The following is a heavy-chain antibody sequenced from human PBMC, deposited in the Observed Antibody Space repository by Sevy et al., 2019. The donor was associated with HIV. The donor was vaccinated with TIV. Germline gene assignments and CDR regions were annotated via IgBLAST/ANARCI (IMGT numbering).Heavy chain of an antibody. D-gene: IGHD3-16*02. V-gene: IGHV3-30*18. CDR2: ISYDGSNK. CDR1: GFTFSSYG. J-gene: IGHJ3*02. CDR3: AKDAYYDYVWWSYRYTPDAFDI. Sequence: GGSLRLSCAASGFTFSSYGMHWVRQAPGKGLEWVAVISYDGSNKYYADSVKGRFTISRDNSKNTLYLQMNSLRAEDTVVYYCAKDAYYDYVWWSYRYTPDAFDIWGQGTMVTVSS.